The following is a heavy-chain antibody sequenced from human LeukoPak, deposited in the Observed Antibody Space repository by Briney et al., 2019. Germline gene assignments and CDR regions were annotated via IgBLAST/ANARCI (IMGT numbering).Heavy chain of an antibody. CDR2: INQDGSEK. V-gene: IGHV3-7*01. J-gene: IGHJ5*02. CDR1: GFTFSSYW. D-gene: IGHD2-2*01. CDR3: ARDGPYQLPP. Sequence: PGGSLRLSCAASGFTFSSYWMSWVLEAPWKGLVWVANINQDGSEKYYVGSVKGRFTISRDNAKNSLYLQMSSLRAEDTAVYYCARDGPYQLPPWGQGTLVTVSS.